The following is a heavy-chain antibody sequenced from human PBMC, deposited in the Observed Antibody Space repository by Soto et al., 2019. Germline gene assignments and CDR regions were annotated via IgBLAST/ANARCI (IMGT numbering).Heavy chain of an antibody. CDR2: INHSGST. Sequence: PSETLSLTCTVSGGSLTSYYWSWIRQPPGKGLEWIGEINHSGSTNYNPSLKSRVTISVDTSKNQFSLKLSSVTAADTAVYYCARGGYCSGGSCYSRSANWFDPWGQGTLVTGSS. J-gene: IGHJ5*02. D-gene: IGHD2-15*01. V-gene: IGHV4-34*01. CDR1: GGSLTSYY. CDR3: ARGGYCSGGSCYSRSANWFDP.